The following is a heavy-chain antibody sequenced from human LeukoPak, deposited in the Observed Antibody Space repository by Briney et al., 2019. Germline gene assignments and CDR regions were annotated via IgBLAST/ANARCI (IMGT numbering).Heavy chain of an antibody. CDR1: GFTFSSYS. J-gene: IGHJ4*02. D-gene: IGHD2-15*01. CDR2: ISSSSSTI. Sequence: GSLRLSCAASGFTFSSYSMNWVRQAPGKGLEWVSYISSSSSTIYYADSVKGRFTISRDNAKNSLYLQMNSLRAEDTAVYYCAKVPIVVVVAAPYFDYWGQGTLVTVSS. CDR3: AKVPIVVVVAAPYFDY. V-gene: IGHV3-48*01.